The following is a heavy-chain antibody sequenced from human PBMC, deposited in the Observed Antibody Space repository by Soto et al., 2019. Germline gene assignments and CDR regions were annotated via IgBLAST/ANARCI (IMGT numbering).Heavy chain of an antibody. J-gene: IGHJ4*02. CDR2: ISGSGGST. V-gene: IGHV3-23*01. CDR3: AKGSFPLNWNYENEYFDY. D-gene: IGHD1-7*01. Sequence: GGSLRLSCAASGFTFSSYAMSWVRQAPGKGLEWVSAISGSGGSTYYADSMKGRFTISRDNSKNTLYLQMNSLRAEDTAVYYCAKGSFPLNWNYENEYFDYWGQGTLVTVSS. CDR1: GFTFSSYA.